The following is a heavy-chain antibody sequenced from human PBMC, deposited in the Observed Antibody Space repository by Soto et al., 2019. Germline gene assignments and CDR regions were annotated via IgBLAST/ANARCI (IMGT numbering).Heavy chain of an antibody. V-gene: IGHV3-23*01. CDR1: GFTFSSYA. J-gene: IGHJ3*02. D-gene: IGHD4-17*01. Sequence: EVQLLESGGGLVQPGGSLRLSCAASGFTFSSYAMSWVRQAPGKGLEWVSAISGSGGSTYYADSVKGRFTISSDNSRNTLYLQMNSLRAEDTAVYYCAKVKGVTMDAFDIWGQGTMVTVSS. CDR2: ISGSGGST. CDR3: AKVKGVTMDAFDI.